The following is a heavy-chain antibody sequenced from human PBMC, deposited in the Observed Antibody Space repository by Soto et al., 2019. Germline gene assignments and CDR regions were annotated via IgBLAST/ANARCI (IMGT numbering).Heavy chain of an antibody. CDR3: ARGEYYYDSAGYYFDY. D-gene: IGHD3-22*01. V-gene: IGHV3-11*06. CDR2: ITSSTGFT. CDR1: GFTFSDYY. J-gene: IGHJ4*02. Sequence: GGSLRLSCAASGFTFSDYYMSWIRQAPGKGLEWVSYITSSTGFTTYADSVKGRFTISRDNAKNSLFLQMNSLRAEDTAVYYCARGEYYYDSAGYYFDYWGQGTPVTVSS.